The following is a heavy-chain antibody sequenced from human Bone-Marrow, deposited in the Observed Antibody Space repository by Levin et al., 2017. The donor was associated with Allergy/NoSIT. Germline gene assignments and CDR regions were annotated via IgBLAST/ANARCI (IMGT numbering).Heavy chain of an antibody. D-gene: IGHD3-10*01. CDR2: IYDAGRT. CDR1: GFTVSGYY. J-gene: IGHJ4*02. Sequence: PGGSLRLSCAASGFTVSGYYLSWVRQAPGKGLEWVSTIYDAGRTYYADSVKGRFTISRDNSKDTLYLQMNSLRADDTAVYYCARVRFPGYHGSGSYYNAYYFDSWGQGTLVTVSS. CDR3: ARVRFPGYHGSGSYYNAYYFDS. V-gene: IGHV3-53*01.